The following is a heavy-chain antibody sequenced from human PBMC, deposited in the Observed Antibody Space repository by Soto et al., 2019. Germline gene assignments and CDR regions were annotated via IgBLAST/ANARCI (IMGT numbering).Heavy chain of an antibody. Sequence: SETLSLTCTVSGGSISSGDYYWSWIRQPPGKGLEWIGYIYYSGSTYYNPSLKSRVTISVDTSKNQFSLKLSSVTAADTAVYYCARDLGSWNSGSLDVWGQGTTVTVS. J-gene: IGHJ6*02. CDR1: GGSISSGDYY. V-gene: IGHV4-30-4*01. D-gene: IGHD1-7*01. CDR2: IYYSGST. CDR3: ARDLGSWNSGSLDV.